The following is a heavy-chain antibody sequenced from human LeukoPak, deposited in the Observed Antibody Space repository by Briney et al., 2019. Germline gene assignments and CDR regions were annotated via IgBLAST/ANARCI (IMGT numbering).Heavy chain of an antibody. D-gene: IGHD2-2*01. CDR2: IIPQSGGT. Sequence: ASVKVSCKASGFTFTGYYIHWMRQAPGQGLEWMGWIIPQSGGTNYAPNFQGRVTMTRDTSISTAYMELSSLRSDDTAVYYCERNVHCDTANCYAWFDPWGQGTPVTVSS. J-gene: IGHJ5*02. V-gene: IGHV1-2*02. CDR3: ERNVHCDTANCYAWFDP. CDR1: GFTFTGYY.